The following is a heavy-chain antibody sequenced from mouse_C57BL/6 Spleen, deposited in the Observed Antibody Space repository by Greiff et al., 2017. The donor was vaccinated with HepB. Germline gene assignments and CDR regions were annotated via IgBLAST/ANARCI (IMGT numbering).Heavy chain of an antibody. V-gene: IGHV1-55*01. CDR1: GYTFTSYW. D-gene: IGHD1-1*01. CDR3: ARSYYYGSSYLYYFDY. CDR2: IYPGSGST. Sequence: QVQLQQSGAELVKPGASVKMSCKASGYTFTSYWITWVKQRPGQGLEWIGDIYPGSGSTNYNEKFKIKATLTVDTSSSTAYMQLSSLTSEDSAVYYCARSYYYGSSYLYYFDYWGQGTTLTVSS. J-gene: IGHJ2*01.